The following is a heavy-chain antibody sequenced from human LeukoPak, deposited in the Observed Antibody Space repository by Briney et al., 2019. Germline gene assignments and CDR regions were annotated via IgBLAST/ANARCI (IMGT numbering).Heavy chain of an antibody. D-gene: IGHD5-18*01. CDR3: AKGRFWVQLWLDYFDD. CDR1: GFTFSSYG. V-gene: IGHV3-33*06. Sequence: PGGSLRLSCAASGFTFSSYGMHWVRQAPGKGLEWVAVIWYDGSNKYYADSVKGRFTISRDNSKNTLYLQMNSLRAEDTALYYGAKGRFWVQLWLDYFDDWGQGTLVTVSS. J-gene: IGHJ4*02. CDR2: IWYDGSNK.